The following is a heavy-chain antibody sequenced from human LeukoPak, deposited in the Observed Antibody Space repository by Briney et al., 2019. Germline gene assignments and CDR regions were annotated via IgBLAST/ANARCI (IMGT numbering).Heavy chain of an antibody. CDR3: AKDLGGGYSSSWYYFDY. CDR2: ISWNSGSI. CDR1: GFTFDDYA. V-gene: IGHV3-9*01. D-gene: IGHD6-13*01. J-gene: IGHJ4*02. Sequence: PGGSLSLSCAASGFTFDDYAMHWVRQAPGKGLEWVSGISWNSGSIVYADSVKGRFTISRDNAKNSLYLQMNSLRAEDTALYYCAKDLGGGYSSSWYYFDYWGQGTLVTVSS.